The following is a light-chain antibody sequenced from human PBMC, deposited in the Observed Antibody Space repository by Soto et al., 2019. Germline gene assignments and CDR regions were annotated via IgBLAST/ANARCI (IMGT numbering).Light chain of an antibody. Sequence: DIVLTQSPATLSLSPGERATLSCRASQSVSSYLALYQQKPGQAPRLLIYDASNRATGIPARFSGSGSGTDFTLTISRLEPEDFAVYYCQQYGSSGTFGQGTKVDI. CDR1: QSVSSY. V-gene: IGKV3-20*01. CDR3: QQYGSSGT. CDR2: DAS. J-gene: IGKJ1*01.